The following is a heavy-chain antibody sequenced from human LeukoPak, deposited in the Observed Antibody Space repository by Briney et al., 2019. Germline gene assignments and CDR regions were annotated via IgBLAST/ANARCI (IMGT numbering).Heavy chain of an antibody. CDR2: INVGNGNT. Sequence: ASVKVSCKASGYTFTSNPMYWVRQAPGQRLEWMGWINVGNGNTKHSQNLQDRVTITRDTSASTAYMELSSLRSEDTAVYYCARDPDYWGQGTLVTVSS. J-gene: IGHJ4*02. CDR3: ARDPDY. V-gene: IGHV1-3*01. CDR1: GYTFTSNP.